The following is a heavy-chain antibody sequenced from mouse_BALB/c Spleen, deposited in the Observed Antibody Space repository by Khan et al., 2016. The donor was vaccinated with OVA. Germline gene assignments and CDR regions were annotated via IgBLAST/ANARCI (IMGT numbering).Heavy chain of an antibody. Sequence: QLEESGPGLVKPSQSLSLTCTVTGYSITSDYAWNWIRQFPGNKLEWMGYISYSGSTNYNPALKSRISITRDTSKNQFFLQLNSVTTEDKATYYCARDGSRDDYAIDYWGQGTSVTVSS. J-gene: IGHJ4*01. V-gene: IGHV3-2*02. CDR3: ARDGSRDDYAIDY. CDR2: ISYSGST. CDR1: GYSITSDYA. D-gene: IGHD2-3*01.